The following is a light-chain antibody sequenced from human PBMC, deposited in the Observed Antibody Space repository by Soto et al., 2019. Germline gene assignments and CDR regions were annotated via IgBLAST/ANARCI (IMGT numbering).Light chain of an antibody. Sequence: EIVLTQSPDTLSLSPGERATLSCRASESISSTFLAWYQQKPGHAPRLLIYAGSYRATGIADRVSGSGSGTDFTLTISRLEPEDFAVYYCQQYGSSPLTFGGGTKVDIK. CDR1: ESISSTF. J-gene: IGKJ4*01. V-gene: IGKV3-20*01. CDR2: AGS. CDR3: QQYGSSPLT.